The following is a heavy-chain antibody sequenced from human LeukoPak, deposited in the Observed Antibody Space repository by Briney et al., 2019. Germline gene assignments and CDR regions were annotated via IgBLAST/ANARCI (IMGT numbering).Heavy chain of an antibody. J-gene: IGHJ4*02. D-gene: IGHD2-15*01. V-gene: IGHV1-18*01. CDR3: ARFRSLGYCSGGSCYSYFDY. Sequence: ASVKVSCKASGYTFTSYGISWVRQAPGQGLEWMGWISAYIGDTSYAQKLQGRVTMTTDTSTSTAYMELRSLRSDDTAVYYCARFRSLGYCSGGSCYSYFDYWGQGTLVTVSS. CDR1: GYTFTSYG. CDR2: ISAYIGDT.